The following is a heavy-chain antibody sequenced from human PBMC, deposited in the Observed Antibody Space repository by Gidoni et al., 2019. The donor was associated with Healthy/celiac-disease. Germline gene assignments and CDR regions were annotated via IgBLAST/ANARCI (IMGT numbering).Heavy chain of an antibody. V-gene: IGHV3-11*01. CDR1: GFPFSDYY. Sequence: QVQLVESGGGLVKPGGSLRLSCAASGFPFSDYYMSWLRQAPGKGLEWVSYISSSGSTIYYADSVKGRFTISRDNAKNSLYLQMNSLRAEDTAVYYCARQSWFGEFEPSAHIFSGMDVWGQGTTVTVSS. CDR3: ARQSWFGEFEPSAHIFSGMDV. D-gene: IGHD3-10*01. J-gene: IGHJ6*02. CDR2: ISSSGSTI.